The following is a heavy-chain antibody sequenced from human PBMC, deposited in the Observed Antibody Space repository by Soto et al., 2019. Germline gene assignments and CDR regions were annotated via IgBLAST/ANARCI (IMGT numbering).Heavy chain of an antibody. CDR3: AHAGDYDLLSFDH. J-gene: IGHJ4*02. V-gene: IGHV2-5*02. CDR1: GFSLTTTSMG. D-gene: IGHD4-17*01. CDR2: FYWDVDQ. Sequence: QITLKESGPPLVRPAQTLTLTCAFSGFSLTTTSMGVAWIRQPLGKALEWLALFYWDVDQRYSPSLKDRLTISKDASRSRVVATISNMNPEDTGTYFRAHAGDYDLLSFDHWGPGTLVTVSS.